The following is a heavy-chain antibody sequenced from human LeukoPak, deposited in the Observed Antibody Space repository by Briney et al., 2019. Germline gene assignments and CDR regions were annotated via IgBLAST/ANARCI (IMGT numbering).Heavy chain of an antibody. CDR3: AREHGVRGVTNWFDP. CDR2: IYYSGST. D-gene: IGHD3-10*01. Sequence: PSETLSLTCTVSGGSISSYYWSWIRQPPGKGLEWIGYIYYSGSTNYNPSLKSRVTISVDTSKNQFSLKLSSVTAADTAVYYCAREHGVRGVTNWFDPWGQGTLVTVSS. CDR1: GGSISSYY. J-gene: IGHJ5*02. V-gene: IGHV4-59*01.